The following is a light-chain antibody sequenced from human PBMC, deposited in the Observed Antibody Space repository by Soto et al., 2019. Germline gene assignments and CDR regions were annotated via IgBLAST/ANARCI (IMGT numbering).Light chain of an antibody. CDR3: QQYNDYSWT. V-gene: IGKV1-5*03. J-gene: IGKJ1*01. Sequence: DIQMTQSPSTLSASVGDSVSINCRASQSISAWLAWYQQKPGKAPRLLIYKASTLEIGVPSRFSGSGSGTEFPLTISSLQPDDVAIYYCQQYNDYSWTFGQGTKVDLK. CDR1: QSISAW. CDR2: KAS.